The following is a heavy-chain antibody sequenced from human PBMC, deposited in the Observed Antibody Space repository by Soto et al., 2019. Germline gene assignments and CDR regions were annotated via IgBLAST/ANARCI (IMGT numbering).Heavy chain of an antibody. CDR3: TTDSSDFWRGYGMDV. J-gene: IGHJ6*02. D-gene: IGHD3-3*01. CDR2: IKSKTDGGTT. V-gene: IGHV3-15*01. Sequence: GGSLRLSCAASGFTFSNAWMSWVRQAPGKGLEWVGRIKSKTDGGTTDYAAPVKGRFTISRDDSKNTLYLQMNSLKTEDTAVYYCTTDSSDFWRGYGMDVWGQGTTVTVSS. CDR1: GFTFSNAW.